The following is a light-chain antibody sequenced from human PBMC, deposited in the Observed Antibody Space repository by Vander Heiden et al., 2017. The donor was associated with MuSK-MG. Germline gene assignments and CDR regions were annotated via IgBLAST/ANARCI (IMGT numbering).Light chain of an antibody. Sequence: EIVLTQSPGTVSLSAGERATLSCRASQSVSSNYLAWYQQKPGQAPRLLITGASTRATGIPDRFSGSGSGTDFTLTISRLEPEDFAVYYCQQYSSSPLTFGGRTKVEIK. CDR1: QSVSSNY. V-gene: IGKV3-20*01. CDR2: GAS. CDR3: QQYSSSPLT. J-gene: IGKJ4*01.